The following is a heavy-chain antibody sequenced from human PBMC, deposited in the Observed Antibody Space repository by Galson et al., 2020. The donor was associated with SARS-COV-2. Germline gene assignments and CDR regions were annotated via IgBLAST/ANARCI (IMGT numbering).Heavy chain of an antibody. J-gene: IGHJ5*02. V-gene: IGHV3-7*01. D-gene: IGHD3-10*01. Sequence: GSLRLSCAASGFTFSSYWMSWVRQAPGKGLEWVANIKQDGSEKYYVDSVKGRFTISRDNAKNSLYLQMNSLRAEDTAVYYCARAPQNMVRGGGWFDPWGQGTLVTVSS. CDR1: GFTFSSYW. CDR2: IKQDGSEK. CDR3: ARAPQNMVRGGGWFDP.